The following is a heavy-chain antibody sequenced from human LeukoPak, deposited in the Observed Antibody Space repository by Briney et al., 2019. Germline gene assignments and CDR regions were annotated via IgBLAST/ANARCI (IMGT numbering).Heavy chain of an antibody. Sequence: SETLSLTCAVYGGSFSGYYWSWIRQPPGKGLEWIGEINHSGSTNYNPSLKSRVTISVDTSKNQFSLKLSSVTAADTAVYYCVGVRSRVPAAKASIDYWGQGTLVTVSS. CDR3: VGVRSRVPAAKASIDY. D-gene: IGHD2-2*01. J-gene: IGHJ4*02. CDR2: INHSGST. V-gene: IGHV4-34*01. CDR1: GGSFSGYY.